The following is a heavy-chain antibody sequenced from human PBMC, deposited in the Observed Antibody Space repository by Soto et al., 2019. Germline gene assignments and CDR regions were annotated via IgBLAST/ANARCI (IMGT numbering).Heavy chain of an antibody. Sequence: SETLSLTCTVSGGAISSYYWSWIRQPPGKGLEWIGYIYYSGSTNYNPSLKSRVTISVDTSKNQFSLKLSSVTAADTAVYYCARDGGYYGSGSYLGLDPWGQGTLVTVSS. J-gene: IGHJ5*02. V-gene: IGHV4-59*01. CDR1: GGAISSYY. CDR3: ARDGGYYGSGSYLGLDP. CDR2: IYYSGST. D-gene: IGHD3-10*01.